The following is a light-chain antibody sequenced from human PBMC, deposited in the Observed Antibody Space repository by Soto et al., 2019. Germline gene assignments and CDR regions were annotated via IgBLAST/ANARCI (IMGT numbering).Light chain of an antibody. CDR2: FGS. CDR3: MQALQTPRT. CDR1: QSLLHNNVYNY. Sequence: DIVMTQSPLSLPVTPGEPASISCRSSQSLLHNNVYNYLDWYLQKPGQSPQLLIYFGSNRASGVPDRVSGSGAGTDFTLKISRVEAEDVGVYYCMQALQTPRTFGQGTKVEIK. J-gene: IGKJ1*01. V-gene: IGKV2-28*01.